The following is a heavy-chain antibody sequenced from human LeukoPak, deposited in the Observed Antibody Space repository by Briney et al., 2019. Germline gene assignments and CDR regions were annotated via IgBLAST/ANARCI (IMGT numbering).Heavy chain of an antibody. J-gene: IGHJ4*02. Sequence: ASVRVSCKASGYTFIDYYFNWVRQAPGQGPEWMGRINVKSGATDYAQKFQGRVTVTRDTSISTAYMELSSLRSDDTAVYYCARVGRESSTGWLDYWGQGTLVTVSS. V-gene: IGHV1-2*06. CDR1: GYTFIDYY. CDR3: ARVGRESSTGWLDY. CDR2: INVKSGAT. D-gene: IGHD6-19*01.